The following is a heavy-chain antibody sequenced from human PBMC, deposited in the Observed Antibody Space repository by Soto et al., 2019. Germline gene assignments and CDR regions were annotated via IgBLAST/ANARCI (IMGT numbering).Heavy chain of an antibody. CDR2: ISGSGGST. CDR1: GFTFSSYA. Sequence: SGGSLRLSCAASGFTFSSYAVSWVRQAPGKGLEWVSAISGSGGSTYYADSVKGRFTISRDNSKNTLYLQMNSLRAEDTAVYYCAKVRGDIAAAGYYYYYGMDVWGQGTTVTVSS. V-gene: IGHV3-23*01. D-gene: IGHD6-13*01. CDR3: AKVRGDIAAAGYYYYYGMDV. J-gene: IGHJ6*02.